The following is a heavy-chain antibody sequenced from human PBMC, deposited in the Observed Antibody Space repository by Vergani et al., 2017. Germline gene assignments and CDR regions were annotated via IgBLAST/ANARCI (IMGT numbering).Heavy chain of an antibody. D-gene: IGHD5/OR15-5a*01. CDR1: GFTFSSYS. Sequence: EVQLVESGGGLVKPGGSLRLSCAASGFTFSSYSMNWVRQAPGKGLEWVSSISSSSSYIYYADSVKGRFTISRDNAKNSLYLQMNSLRAEDTAVYYCARVLLKKIVLRFNYGMDVWGQGP. CDR2: ISSSSSYI. V-gene: IGHV3-21*01. CDR3: ARVLLKKIVLRFNYGMDV. J-gene: IGHJ6*02.